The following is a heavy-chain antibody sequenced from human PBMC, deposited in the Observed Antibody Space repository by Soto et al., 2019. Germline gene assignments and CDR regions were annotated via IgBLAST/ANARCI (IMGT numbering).Heavy chain of an antibody. J-gene: IGHJ6*03. CDR1: GFTFCSYS. Sequence: GGSLRLSCAASGFTFCSYSMNWVRQAPGKGLEWVSSISSSSSYIYYADSVKGRFTISRDNAKNSLYLQMNSLRAEDTAVYYCARGRTTVTNHYYYYMDVWGKGTTVTVSS. CDR2: ISSSSSYI. CDR3: ARGRTTVTNHYYYYMDV. D-gene: IGHD4-4*01. V-gene: IGHV3-21*01.